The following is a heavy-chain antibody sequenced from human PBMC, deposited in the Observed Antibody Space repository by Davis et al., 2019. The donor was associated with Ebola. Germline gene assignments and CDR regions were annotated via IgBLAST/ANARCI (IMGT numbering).Heavy chain of an antibody. V-gene: IGHV1-8*01. D-gene: IGHD3-3*01. CDR1: EYTFTSYD. Sequence: ASVKVSCKASEYTFTSYDINWVRQATGQGLEWVGWMNPKSGNTGYAEKFQGRVTMTRNTSISTAYMELSSLRSDDTAVYYCARDQQPTYTFWSGYYTVSGYWGQGTLVTVSS. CDR2: MNPKSGNT. J-gene: IGHJ4*02. CDR3: ARDQQPTYTFWSGYYTVSGY.